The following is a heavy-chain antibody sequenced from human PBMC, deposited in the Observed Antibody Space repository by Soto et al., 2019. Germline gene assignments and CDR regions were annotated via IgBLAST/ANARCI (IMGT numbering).Heavy chain of an antibody. Sequence: SVKVSCKASGFTFTSSAVQWVRQARGQRLEWIGWIVVGSGNTNYAQKFQERVTITRDMSTSTAYMELSSLRSEDTAVYYCATGSAGPDYYYYGMDVWGQGTTVTVSS. V-gene: IGHV1-58*01. J-gene: IGHJ6*02. CDR3: ATGSAGPDYYYYGMDV. CDR2: IVVGSGNT. D-gene: IGHD6-25*01. CDR1: GFTFTSSA.